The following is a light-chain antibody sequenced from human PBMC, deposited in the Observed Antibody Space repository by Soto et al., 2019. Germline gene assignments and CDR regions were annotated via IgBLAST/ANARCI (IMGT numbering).Light chain of an antibody. CDR3: QQRSNWPLIT. V-gene: IGKV3-11*01. CDR2: DTS. Sequence: EIVLTQSPATLSLSPGERATLSCRASQSVSTYLAWYQQRPGPAPRLLIYDTSTRATGIPARFSGSGSGTDFPLSSSVLDPEVFAVYYCQQRSNWPLITFGQGTRLEIK. CDR1: QSVSTY. J-gene: IGKJ5*01.